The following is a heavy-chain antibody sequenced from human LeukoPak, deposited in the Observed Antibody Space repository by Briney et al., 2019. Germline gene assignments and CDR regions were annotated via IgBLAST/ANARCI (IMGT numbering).Heavy chain of an antibody. Sequence: GGSLRLSCAASGFTVSSNYMSWVRQAPGKGLEWVSVIYSGGSTYYADSVKGRFTISRDNSKNTLYLQMNSLRAEDTAVYYCARVAFTKEAEMVFDIWGQGTMVTVSS. J-gene: IGHJ3*02. D-gene: IGHD5-24*01. CDR3: ARVAFTKEAEMVFDI. CDR2: IYSGGST. V-gene: IGHV3-66*01. CDR1: GFTVSSNY.